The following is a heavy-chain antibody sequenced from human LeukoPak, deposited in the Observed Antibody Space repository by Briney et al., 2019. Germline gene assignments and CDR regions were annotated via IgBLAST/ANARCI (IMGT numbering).Heavy chain of an antibody. CDR1: GFTFSSYG. D-gene: IGHD3-22*01. CDR2: ISYDGSNK. Sequence: GRSLRLSCAASGFTFSSYGMHWVRQAPGKGLEWVAVISYDGSNKYYADSVKGRFTISRDNSKNTLYLQMNSLRAEDTAVYYCVKDATDSSGFNWFDPWGQGTLVTVSS. V-gene: IGHV3-30*18. J-gene: IGHJ5*02. CDR3: VKDATDSSGFNWFDP.